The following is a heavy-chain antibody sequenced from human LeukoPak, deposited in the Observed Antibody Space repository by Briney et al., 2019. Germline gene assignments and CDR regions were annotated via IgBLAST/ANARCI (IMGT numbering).Heavy chain of an antibody. CDR2: IYTDGNT. CDR3: ARDRPYGGVGDFDY. V-gene: IGHV3-66*01. Sequence: GGSLRLSCAVFGFTVSGNYMSWVRQSPRKGLEWVSAIYTDGNTHYAGSVKGRVTISRDSFKNKLYLQMNSLRAEDTGVYYCARDRPYGGVGDFDYWGQGTLVTVSS. CDR1: GFTVSGNY. D-gene: IGHD3-16*01. J-gene: IGHJ4*02.